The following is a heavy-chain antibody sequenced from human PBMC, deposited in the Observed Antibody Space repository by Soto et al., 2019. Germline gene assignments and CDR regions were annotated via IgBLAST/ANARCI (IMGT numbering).Heavy chain of an antibody. V-gene: IGHV3-48*02. CDR2: ISTSSSTI. J-gene: IGHJ6*02. Sequence: EVQLVESGGGLVQPGGSLRLSCAASGFTFSSYSMNWVRQAPGKGLEWVSYISTSSSTIYYADSVKGRFTISRDNAKNSLYLQMNSLRDEDTAGYYCASGTTVTTRPYYYYGMDVWGQGTTVTVSS. D-gene: IGHD4-17*01. CDR3: ASGTTVTTRPYYYYGMDV. CDR1: GFTFSSYS.